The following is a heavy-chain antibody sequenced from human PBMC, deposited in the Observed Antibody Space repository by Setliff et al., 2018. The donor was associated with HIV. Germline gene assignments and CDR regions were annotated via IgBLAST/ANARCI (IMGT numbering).Heavy chain of an antibody. V-gene: IGHV4-39*01. CDR2: LYFTGST. J-gene: IGHJ4*02. CDR1: GGSVSSGSYY. CDR3: AAGLHYYDSTGYPLTFDY. D-gene: IGHD3-22*01. Sequence: SETLSLTCSVSGGSVSSGSYYLGWIRQPPGKGLEWIGTLYFTGSTYYNPSLKSRVTISVDTSKNQFSLKLSSVTAADTAVYYCAAGLHYYDSTGYPLTFDYWGQGALVTVSS.